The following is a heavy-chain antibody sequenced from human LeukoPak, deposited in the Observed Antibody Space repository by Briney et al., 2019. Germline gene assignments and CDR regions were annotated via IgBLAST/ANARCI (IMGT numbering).Heavy chain of an antibody. D-gene: IGHD3-16*01. CDR3: VREVGRPKTFYFDS. CDR2: ISETI. CDR1: GFVFSRDN. J-gene: IGHJ4*02. Sequence: GGSLRLSCIASGFVFSRDNMKWVRQAPGKGLELVAHISETIYYADSVQGRFTISRDNAKNSLYLQMSNLRVDDTAMYYCVREVGRPKTFYFDSWGRGTPDTVSS. V-gene: IGHV3-48*04.